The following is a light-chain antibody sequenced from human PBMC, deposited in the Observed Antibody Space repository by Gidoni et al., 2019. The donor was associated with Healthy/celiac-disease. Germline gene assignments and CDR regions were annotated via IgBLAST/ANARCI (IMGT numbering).Light chain of an antibody. V-gene: IGKV3-20*01. CDR3: QQYGSSPPVT. CDR1: QSVSSSY. Sequence: EIVLTQSPGTLSLSPGERATLSCRASQSVSSSYLAWYQQKHGQAPGLLIYGASSRATGSPDRFSGSGSGTDFTLTISRLEPEDFAVYYCQQYGSSPPVTFGQGTRLEIK. CDR2: GAS. J-gene: IGKJ5*01.